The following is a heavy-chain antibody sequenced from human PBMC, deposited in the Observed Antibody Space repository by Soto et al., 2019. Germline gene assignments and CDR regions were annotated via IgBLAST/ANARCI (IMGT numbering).Heavy chain of an antibody. CDR2: IIPIFGTA. J-gene: IGHJ4*02. CDR1: GYTFTSYG. V-gene: IGHV1-69*13. CDR3: ASPLGDCSGGSCYGPLDY. Sequence: ASVKVSCKASGYTFTSYGIIWVRQAPGQGLEWMGGIIPIFGTANYAQKFQGRVTITADESTSTAYMELSSLRSEDTAVYYCASPLGDCSGGSCYGPLDYWGQGTLVTVSS. D-gene: IGHD2-15*01.